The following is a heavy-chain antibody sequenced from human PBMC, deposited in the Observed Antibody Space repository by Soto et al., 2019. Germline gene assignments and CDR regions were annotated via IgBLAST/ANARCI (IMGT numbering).Heavy chain of an antibody. Sequence: PGESLKISCETSGYRFTAYWIGWVRQMPGKGLEWMGIIYPGDSDTRYSPSFEGQVSISVGKSVNTAYLQWSSLKASDTAVYYCARRDYYGSGSYDSSDAFDVWGQGTMVTVSS. CDR2: IYPGDSDT. D-gene: IGHD3-10*01. CDR3: ARRDYYGSGSYDSSDAFDV. J-gene: IGHJ3*01. V-gene: IGHV5-51*01. CDR1: GYRFTAYW.